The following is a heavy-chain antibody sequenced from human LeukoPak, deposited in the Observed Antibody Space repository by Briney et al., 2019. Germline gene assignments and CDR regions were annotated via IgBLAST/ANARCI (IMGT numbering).Heavy chain of an antibody. CDR2: IYYSGST. V-gene: IGHV4-59*12. D-gene: IGHD4-11*01. J-gene: IGHJ3*01. CDR3: ARSHDYSTSLAFDV. Sequence: SETLSLTCTVSGGSISSYYWSWIRQPPRKGLEWIGYIYYSGSTNYNPSLKSRVTLSVDTSKNQFSLKLTSVTAADTAVYYCARSHDYSTSLAFDVWGQGTMVTVSS. CDR1: GGSISSYY.